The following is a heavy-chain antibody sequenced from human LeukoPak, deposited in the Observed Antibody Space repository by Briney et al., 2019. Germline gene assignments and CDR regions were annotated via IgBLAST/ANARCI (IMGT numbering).Heavy chain of an antibody. CDR3: ARSDGIVGEEAWFDP. CDR1: GDSISSSSDF. CDR2: IYYGGST. J-gene: IGHJ5*02. D-gene: IGHD1-26*01. V-gene: IGHV4-39*07. Sequence: SETLSLTCPVSGDSISSSSDFWGWIRQPPGKGLEWIGSIYYGGSTNYNPSLKSRVTISVDTSKNQFSLNLSSVTAADTAVYFCARSDGIVGEEAWFDPWGPGTLVTVSS.